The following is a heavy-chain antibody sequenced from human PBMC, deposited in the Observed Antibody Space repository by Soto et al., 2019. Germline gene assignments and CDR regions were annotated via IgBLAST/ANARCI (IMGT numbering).Heavy chain of an antibody. CDR1: GGSISSGGYS. V-gene: IGHV4-61*08. D-gene: IGHD6-13*01. J-gene: IGHJ4*02. Sequence: PSETLSLTCAVSGGSISSGGYSWSWIRQPPGKGLEWIGYIYYSGSTNYNPSLKSRVTISVDTSKNQFSLKLSSVTAADTAVYYCARHEGYSFRYWGQGTLVTVSS. CDR3: ARHEGYSFRY. CDR2: IYYSGST.